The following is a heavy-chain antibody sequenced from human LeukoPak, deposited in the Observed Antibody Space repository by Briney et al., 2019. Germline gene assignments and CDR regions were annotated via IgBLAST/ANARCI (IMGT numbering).Heavy chain of an antibody. J-gene: IGHJ4*02. D-gene: IGHD3-22*01. CDR3: ARWGYFESSGYFVVDY. V-gene: IGHV4-34*01. CDR1: GGSFSGYY. Sequence: SETLSLTCAVYGGSFSGYYWSWIRQPPGKGLEWIGEINHSGSTNYNPSLKSRVTISVDTSKNQFSLKLSSVTAADTATYYCARWGYFESSGYFVVDYWGQGALVTVSS. CDR2: INHSGST.